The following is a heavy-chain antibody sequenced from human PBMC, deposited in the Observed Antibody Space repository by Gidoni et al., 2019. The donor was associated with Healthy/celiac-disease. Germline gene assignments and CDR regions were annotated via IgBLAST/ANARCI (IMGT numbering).Heavy chain of an antibody. J-gene: IGHJ6*02. CDR2: FDPEDGET. CDR3: ATEGQLVISDRGYYGMDV. CDR1: GYTLNELS. V-gene: IGHV1-24*01. D-gene: IGHD6-6*01. Sequence: QAQLVQSGAEVKKPGASVKVSCQVSGYTLNELSMHWVRQAPGKGLEWMGGFDPEDGETIYAQKSQGRVTMTEDTSTDTAYMELSSLRSEDTAVYYCATEGQLVISDRGYYGMDVWGQGTTVTVSS.